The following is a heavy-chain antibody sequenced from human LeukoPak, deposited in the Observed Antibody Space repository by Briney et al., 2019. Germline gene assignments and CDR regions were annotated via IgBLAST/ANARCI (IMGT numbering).Heavy chain of an antibody. Sequence: GGSLRLSCAASGFTFSDYYMSWIRQAPGKGLEWVSYISSSGSTIYYADSVKGRFTISTDNAKNSLYLQMNSLRAEDTAVYYCARDGDYYDSSGYYLDYWGQGTLVTVSS. D-gene: IGHD3-22*01. CDR2: ISSSGSTI. V-gene: IGHV3-11*01. CDR3: ARDGDYYDSSGYYLDY. J-gene: IGHJ4*02. CDR1: GFTFSDYY.